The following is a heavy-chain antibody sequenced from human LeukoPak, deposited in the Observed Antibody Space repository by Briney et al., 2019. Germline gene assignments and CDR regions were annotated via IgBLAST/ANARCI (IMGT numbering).Heavy chain of an antibody. J-gene: IGHJ4*02. CDR1: GGSLITRSYF. CDR2: VSYSGTT. V-gene: IGHV4-39*01. D-gene: IGHD3-22*01. CDR3: ARLDGSGYYGIDY. Sequence: SETLSLICTVSGGSLITRSYFWGWLRQPPEKGLEWIGAVSYSGTTSYNPSLESRVTMSVDTSKNQFFLKVSSVTAADTAVYYCARLDGSGYYGIDYWGQGTLVTVSS.